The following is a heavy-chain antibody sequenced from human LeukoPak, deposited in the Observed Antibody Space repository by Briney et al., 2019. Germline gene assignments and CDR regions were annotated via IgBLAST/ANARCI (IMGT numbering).Heavy chain of an antibody. V-gene: IGHV3-48*03. CDR1: GFTFSDSE. J-gene: IGHJ4*02. D-gene: IGHD2-2*01. Sequence: GGSLRLSCAASGFTFSDSEMTWVRQAPGNGLEWVSYISSGASTIYYADSVKGRFTISRDNSKNTLYLQMNSLRAEDTAVYYCARDESVVPATPLNDYWGQGTLVTVSS. CDR2: ISSGASTI. CDR3: ARDESVVPATPLNDY.